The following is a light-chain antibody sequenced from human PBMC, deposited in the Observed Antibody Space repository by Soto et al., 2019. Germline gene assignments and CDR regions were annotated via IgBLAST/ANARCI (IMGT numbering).Light chain of an antibody. CDR1: QSISSY. Sequence: DIQMTQSPSSLSASVGDRVTITCRASQSISSYLNWYQQKPGKAPKLLIYAASSLQSGVPSRFSGSGSGTDFTLTISSRQPEDFAADYCQQSYSTLRTFGQGTKVEIK. CDR2: AAS. J-gene: IGKJ1*01. CDR3: QQSYSTLRT. V-gene: IGKV1-39*01.